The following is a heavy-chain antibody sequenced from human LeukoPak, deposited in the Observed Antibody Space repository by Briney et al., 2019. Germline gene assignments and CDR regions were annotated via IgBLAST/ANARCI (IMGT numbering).Heavy chain of an antibody. CDR2: ISSSSSTI. Sequence: GGSLRLSCAASGFTFSSYSMNWVRQAPGKGLEWVSYISSSSSTIYYADSVKGRFTISRDNAKNSLYLQMNSLRAEDTAVYYCARDVVGSSNNGMDVWGQGTTVTVSS. J-gene: IGHJ6*02. CDR1: GFTFSSYS. CDR3: ARDVVGSSNNGMDV. D-gene: IGHD6-13*01. V-gene: IGHV3-48*01.